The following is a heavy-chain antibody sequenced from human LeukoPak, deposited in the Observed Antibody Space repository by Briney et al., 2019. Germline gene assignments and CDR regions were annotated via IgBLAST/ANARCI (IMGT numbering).Heavy chain of an antibody. J-gene: IGHJ4*02. Sequence: SQTLSLTCAVSGGSTSSGGYPWSWIRQPPGKGLEWIGYIYHSGSTYYNPSLKSRVTISVDRSKNQFSLKLSSVTAADTAVYYCARGRRDGYNPVPVFGYWGQGTLVTVSS. CDR1: GGSTSSGGYP. D-gene: IGHD5-24*01. CDR3: ARGRRDGYNPVPVFGY. CDR2: IYHSGST. V-gene: IGHV4-30-2*01.